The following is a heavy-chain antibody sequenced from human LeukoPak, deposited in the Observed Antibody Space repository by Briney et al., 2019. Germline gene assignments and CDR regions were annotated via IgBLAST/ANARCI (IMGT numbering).Heavy chain of an antibody. CDR1: GGSISTYF. CDR3: ARHKSSGSYPLDY. Sequence: KPSETLSLTCTVSGGSISTYFWSWIRQPPGKGLEWIGHIYFSGSTNYNPSLKSRVTISVDTSKNQFSLKLSSVTAADTAVYYCARHKSSGSYPLDYWGQGILVTVSS. CDR2: IYFSGST. V-gene: IGHV4-59*08. J-gene: IGHJ4*02. D-gene: IGHD3-22*01.